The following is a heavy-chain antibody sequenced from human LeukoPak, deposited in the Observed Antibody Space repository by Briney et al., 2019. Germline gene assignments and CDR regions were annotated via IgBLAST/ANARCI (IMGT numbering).Heavy chain of an antibody. V-gene: IGHV3-23*01. D-gene: IGHD2-15*01. CDR2: ISGVGDST. J-gene: IGHJ6*03. CDR3: AKRAVGCSGVSCYYYYMDV. Sequence: GQSLRLSCAASGFTFSSYSMSWVRPAQGKGREWVSTISGVGDSTYYRESGKGRFTISRDNSKNTVYLQMNRLRVEDTAIYYCAKRAVGCSGVSCYYYYMDVWGKGTTVTVS. CDR1: GFTFSSYS.